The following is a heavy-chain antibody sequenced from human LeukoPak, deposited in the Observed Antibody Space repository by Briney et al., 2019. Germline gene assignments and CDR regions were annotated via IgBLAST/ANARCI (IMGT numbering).Heavy chain of an antibody. CDR3: ARDRLYYFDY. Sequence: PSETLSLTCTVSGGSISSYYWSWIRQPPGKRLEWIGYIYYSGTTNYNPSLKSRVTISVDTSKNQFSLNLSSVTAADTAVYYCARDRLYYFDYWGQGTLVTVSS. J-gene: IGHJ4*02. V-gene: IGHV4-59*01. CDR1: GGSISSYY. CDR2: IYYSGTT.